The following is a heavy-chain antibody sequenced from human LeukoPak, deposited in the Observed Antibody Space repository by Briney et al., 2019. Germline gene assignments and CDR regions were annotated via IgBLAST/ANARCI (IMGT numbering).Heavy chain of an antibody. Sequence: PGGSLRLSCEASGFTFSSHAMTWVRQPPGKGLEWVSTISGGGSVAFYTDSVKGRFTISRDNSKNTLYLQMNSLRAEDTAVYYCARDLGALFDYWGQGTLVTVSS. CDR2: ISGGGSVA. D-gene: IGHD1-26*01. V-gene: IGHV3-23*01. CDR1: GFTFSSHA. J-gene: IGHJ4*02. CDR3: ARDLGALFDY.